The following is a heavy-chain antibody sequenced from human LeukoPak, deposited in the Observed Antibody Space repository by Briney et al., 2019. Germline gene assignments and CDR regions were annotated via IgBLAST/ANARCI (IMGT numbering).Heavy chain of an antibody. J-gene: IGHJ4*02. CDR1: GGSISSSTYY. V-gene: IGHV4-39*01. Sequence: SETLSLTCTVSGGSISSSTYYWGWIRQPPGKGLEWIGNIYYSGSTYYNPSLKTRVTISVDTSKNQFSLKLASVTAADTAVYYCARHASVDGNWPRPLDYWGQGSLVTVSS. CDR2: IYYSGST. D-gene: IGHD6-19*01. CDR3: ARHASVDGNWPRPLDY.